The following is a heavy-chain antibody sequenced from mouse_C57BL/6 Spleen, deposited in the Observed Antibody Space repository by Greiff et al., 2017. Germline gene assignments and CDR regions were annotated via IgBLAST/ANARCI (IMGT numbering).Heavy chain of an antibody. Sequence: EVKLVESGGDLVKPGGSLKLSCAASGFTFSSYGMSWVRQTPDKRLEWVATISSGGSYTYYPDSVKGRFTISRDNAKNTLYLQMSSLKSEDTAMXYCARRGRYDYDGGVGYCDYWGQGTTLTVSS. CDR2: ISSGGSYT. D-gene: IGHD2-4*01. V-gene: IGHV5-6*02. J-gene: IGHJ2*01. CDR3: ARRGRYDYDGGVGYCDY. CDR1: GFTFSSYG.